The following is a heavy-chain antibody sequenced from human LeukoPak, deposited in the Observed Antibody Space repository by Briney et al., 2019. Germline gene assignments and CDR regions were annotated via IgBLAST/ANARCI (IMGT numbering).Heavy chain of an antibody. V-gene: IGHV3-7*01. Sequence: PGGSLRLSCAASGFTFSSYWMSWVRQAPGKGLEWVANIKQDGSEKYYVDSVKGRFTNTRDNAKNSVYLQMNSLRAEDTAVYYCAKYSYCGGDCYFDYWGQGTLVTVSS. D-gene: IGHD2-21*02. CDR3: AKYSYCGGDCYFDY. CDR2: IKQDGSEK. J-gene: IGHJ4*02. CDR1: GFTFSSYW.